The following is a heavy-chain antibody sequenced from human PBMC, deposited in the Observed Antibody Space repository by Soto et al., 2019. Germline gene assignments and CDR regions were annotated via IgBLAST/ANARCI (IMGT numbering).Heavy chain of an antibody. CDR2: ISYDGSNK. D-gene: IGHD4-17*01. CDR1: GFTFSSYA. V-gene: IGHV3-30-3*01. Sequence: GGSLRLSCAASGFTFSSYAMHWVRQSPGKGLEWVAVISYDGSNKYYADSVKGRFTISRDNSKNTLYLQMNSLRAEDTAVYYCARDFHYGDYVGWFDPWGQGTLVTVSS. CDR3: ARDFHYGDYVGWFDP. J-gene: IGHJ5*02.